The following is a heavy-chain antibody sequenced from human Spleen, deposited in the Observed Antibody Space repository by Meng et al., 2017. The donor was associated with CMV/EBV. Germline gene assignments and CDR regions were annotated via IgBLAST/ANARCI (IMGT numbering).Heavy chain of an antibody. CDR2: ISHSGRT. D-gene: IGHD1-1*01. V-gene: IGHV4-34*01. J-gene: IGHJ4*02. CDR1: SGSLTDYF. CDR3: ARGRTDFDS. Sequence: LSLTCAVYSGSLTDYFWIWIRQSPEKGLEWIGDISHSGRTNYNPSLKSRVTISVDTSSNQFFLKVTSVTAADTAVYYCARGRTDFDSWGQGTLVTVSS.